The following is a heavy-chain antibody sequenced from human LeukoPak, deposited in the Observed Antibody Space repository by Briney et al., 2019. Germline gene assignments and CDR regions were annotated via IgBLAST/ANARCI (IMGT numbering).Heavy chain of an antibody. D-gene: IGHD3-10*01. Sequence: GGSLRLSCAASGFTFSSFSMNWLRQAPGRGLEWVSYIGGRSNTIYYADSVKGRFTISRDNAKNSLYLQMNSLRAEDTAVYYCARETFGDFDYWGQGTLVTVSS. V-gene: IGHV3-48*04. CDR1: GFTFSSFS. CDR3: ARETFGDFDY. J-gene: IGHJ4*02. CDR2: IGGRSNTI.